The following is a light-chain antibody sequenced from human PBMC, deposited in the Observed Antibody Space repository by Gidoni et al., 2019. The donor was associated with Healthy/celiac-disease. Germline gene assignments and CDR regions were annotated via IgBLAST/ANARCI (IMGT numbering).Light chain of an antibody. J-gene: IGLJ3*02. CDR1: SSDVGSYNL. CDR3: CSYAGSPWV. Sequence: QSDLTQPASVSGSPGQSITISCTGTSSDVGSYNLVSWYQQHPGKAPKLMIYEGSKRPSGVSNRFSGSKSGNTASLTISGLQAEDEADYYCCSYAGSPWVFGGGTKLTVL. CDR2: EGS. V-gene: IGLV2-23*01.